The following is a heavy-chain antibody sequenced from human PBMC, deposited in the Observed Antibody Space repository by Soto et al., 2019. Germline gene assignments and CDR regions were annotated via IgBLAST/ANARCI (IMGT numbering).Heavy chain of an antibody. CDR2: INHSGST. V-gene: IGHV4-34*01. CDR1: GGSFSGYY. D-gene: IGHD2-8*02. CDR3: ARNKITGLLDY. J-gene: IGHJ4*02. Sequence: SETLSLTCAVYGGSFSGYYWTWIRQPPGTGLEWIGEINHSGSTNYNPSLKSRVTISVDTSKNQFSLKLTSVTAADTAVYYCARNKITGLLDYWGQETRVTVSS.